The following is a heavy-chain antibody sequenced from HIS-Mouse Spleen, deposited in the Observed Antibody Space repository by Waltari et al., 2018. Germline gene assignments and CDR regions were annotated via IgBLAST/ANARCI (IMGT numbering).Heavy chain of an antibody. D-gene: IGHD3-10*01. CDR1: GYSFTSYW. J-gene: IGHJ3*02. Sequence: EVQLVQSGAEVKKPGESLKISCKGSGYSFTSYWIGWVRQMPGKGLEWMGISDPGDSGTRYSPSFQGQVTISADKSISTAYLQWSSLKASDTAMYYCARRFSGFSGRSRAFDIWGQGTMVTVSS. CDR3: ARRFSGFSGRSRAFDI. V-gene: IGHV5-51*03. CDR2: SDPGDSGT.